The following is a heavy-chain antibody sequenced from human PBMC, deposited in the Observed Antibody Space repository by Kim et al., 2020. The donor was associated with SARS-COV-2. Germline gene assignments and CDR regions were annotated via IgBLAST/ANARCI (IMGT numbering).Heavy chain of an antibody. V-gene: IGHV4-59*01. J-gene: IGHJ4*02. D-gene: IGHD6-13*01. CDR3: ARDGGNSWYVYFDY. CDR2: IYYSGST. Sequence: SETLSLTCTVSGGSISSYYWSWIRQPPGKGLEWIGYIYYSGSTNYNPSLKSRVTISVDTSNNQFSLKLSSVTAADTAVYYCARDGGNSWYVYFDYWGQGTLVTVSS. CDR1: GGSISSYY.